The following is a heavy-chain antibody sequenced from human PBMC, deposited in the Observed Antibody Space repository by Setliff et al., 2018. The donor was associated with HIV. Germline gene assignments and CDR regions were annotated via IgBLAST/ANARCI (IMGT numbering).Heavy chain of an antibody. CDR2: FDPKDGQR. CDR1: GYTLTELS. Sequence: ASVKVSCKVSGYTLTELSRHWVRQAPGKGLEWMGSFDPKDGQRIYAQKFQGRVTMTEDTSTDTAYMELSSLSFEDTAVYYCATTGPYSGSLYGMDVWGQGTTVTVSS. D-gene: IGHD1-26*01. V-gene: IGHV1-24*01. J-gene: IGHJ6*02. CDR3: ATTGPYSGSLYGMDV.